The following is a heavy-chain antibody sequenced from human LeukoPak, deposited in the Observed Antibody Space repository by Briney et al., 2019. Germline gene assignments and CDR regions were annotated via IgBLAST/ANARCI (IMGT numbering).Heavy chain of an antibody. CDR2: IYTSGST. D-gene: IGHD2-21*02. Sequence: SETLSLTCTVSGGSISSYYWSWIRQPAAKGLEWIGRIYTSGSTNYNPSLKSRVTMSVDTSKNQFSLKLSSVTAADTAVYYCARGCGGDCYSDDAFDIWGQGTMVTVSS. V-gene: IGHV4-4*07. CDR1: GGSISSYY. J-gene: IGHJ3*02. CDR3: ARGCGGDCYSDDAFDI.